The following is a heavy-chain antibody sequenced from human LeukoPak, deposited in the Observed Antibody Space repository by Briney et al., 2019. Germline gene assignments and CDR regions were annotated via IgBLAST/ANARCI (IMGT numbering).Heavy chain of an antibody. J-gene: IGHJ4*02. Sequence: KTSETLSLTCAVSGGSVGSYYWSWIRQPPGKRLEWIGYIYYSGSTNYNPSLKSRVTISVDTSKNQFSLKLSSVTAADTAVYYCARQGIVVVPAAIDYWGQGILVTVSS. D-gene: IGHD2-2*01. CDR1: GGSVGSYY. V-gene: IGHV4-59*08. CDR2: IYYSGST. CDR3: ARQGIVVVPAAIDY.